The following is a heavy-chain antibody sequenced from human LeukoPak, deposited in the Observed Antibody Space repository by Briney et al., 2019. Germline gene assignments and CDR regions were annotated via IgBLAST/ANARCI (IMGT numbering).Heavy chain of an antibody. Sequence: PSETLSLTCAVYGGSFSGYYWSWIRQPPGKGLEWIGEINHSGSTNYNPSLKSRVTISVDTSKNQFSLKLSSVTAADTAVCYCARGAGYCTNGVCRTFYMDVWGKGTTVTVSS. D-gene: IGHD2-8*01. CDR2: INHSGST. J-gene: IGHJ6*03. CDR3: ARGAGYCTNGVCRTFYMDV. CDR1: GGSFSGYY. V-gene: IGHV4-34*01.